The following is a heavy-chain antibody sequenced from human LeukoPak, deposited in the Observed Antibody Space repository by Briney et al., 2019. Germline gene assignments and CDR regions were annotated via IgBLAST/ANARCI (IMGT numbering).Heavy chain of an antibody. J-gene: IGHJ2*01. Sequence: SQTLSLTCTVSGGSISSGGYYWSWIRQHPGKGLEWIGYIYYSGSTYYNPSLKSRVTISVDTSKNQFSLKLSSVTAADTAVYYCASTLGAVVVPAAGPHWYFDLWGRGTLVTVSS. CDR1: GGSISSGGYY. CDR3: ASTLGAVVVPAAGPHWYFDL. D-gene: IGHD2-2*01. CDR2: IYYSGST. V-gene: IGHV4-31*03.